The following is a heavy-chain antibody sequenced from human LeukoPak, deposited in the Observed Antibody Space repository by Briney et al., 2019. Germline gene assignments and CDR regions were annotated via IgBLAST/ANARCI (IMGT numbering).Heavy chain of an antibody. J-gene: IGHJ6*02. CDR3: AKDKPMDV. CDR2: ISYDGSNK. CDR1: GFTFSSYA. Sequence: GGSLRLSCAASGFTFSSYAMHWVRQAPGKGLEWVAVISYDGSNKYYADSVKGRFTISRDNSKNTLYLQMNSLRAEDTAVYYCAKDKPMDVWGQGTTVTVSS. V-gene: IGHV3-30-3*01.